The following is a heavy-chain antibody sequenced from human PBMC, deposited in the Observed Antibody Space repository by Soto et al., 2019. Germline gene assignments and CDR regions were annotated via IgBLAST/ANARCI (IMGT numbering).Heavy chain of an antibody. CDR1: GFTFSSYA. J-gene: IGHJ4*02. D-gene: IGHD6-19*01. V-gene: IGHV3-30-3*01. Sequence: GGSLRLSCAASGFTFSSYAMHWVRQAPGKGLEWVAVISYDGSNKYYADSVKGRFTISRDNSKNTLYLQMNSLRAEDTAVYYCARVRSAGWSGWYEGLGYWGQGTLVTVSS. CDR3: ARVRSAGWSGWYEGLGY. CDR2: ISYDGSNK.